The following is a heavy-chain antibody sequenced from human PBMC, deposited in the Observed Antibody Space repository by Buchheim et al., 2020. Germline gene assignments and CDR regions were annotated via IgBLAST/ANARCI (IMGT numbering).Heavy chain of an antibody. CDR3: ARQYNSPSEKFDL. D-gene: IGHD6-6*01. J-gene: IGHJ5*02. Sequence: QVQLVQSGAEVKKPGASVKVSCKASGYTLNTFGIGWVRQAPGQGLEWMGWIDGYNGNTNYAQKFQGRVTMTTDTSTSTAHMELRSLRSDDTAVYYCARQYNSPSEKFDLWGQGTL. V-gene: IGHV1-18*01. CDR1: GYTLNTFG. CDR2: IDGYNGNT.